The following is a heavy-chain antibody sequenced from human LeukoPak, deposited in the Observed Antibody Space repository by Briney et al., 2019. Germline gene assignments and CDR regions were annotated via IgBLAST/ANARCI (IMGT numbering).Heavy chain of an antibody. J-gene: IGHJ4*02. CDR2: IKQDGSLE. V-gene: IGHV3-7*01. D-gene: IGHD2-21*01. CDR1: GFTFENYW. CDR3: ARWTGVIDS. Sequence: GGSLRHSCVASGFTFENYWMHWVRQAPGKGPEWVANIKQDGSLEHYMDSVKGRFTISRDNAKNSLILQMDSLRVEDTAVYYCARWTGVIDSWGQGTLVTVSS.